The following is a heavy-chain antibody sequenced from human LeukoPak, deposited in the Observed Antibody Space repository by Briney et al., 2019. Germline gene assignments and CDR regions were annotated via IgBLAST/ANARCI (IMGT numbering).Heavy chain of an antibody. Sequence: GGSLRLSCAASGFTFSSYAMSWVRQAPGKGLAWVSTISGSGGSTYYADSVKGRFTISRDNSKNTLYLQMNSLRAEDTAVYYCAKDSSSRARPFDYWGQGTLVTVSS. V-gene: IGHV3-23*01. CDR1: GFTFSSYA. J-gene: IGHJ4*02. D-gene: IGHD6-6*01. CDR3: AKDSSSRARPFDY. CDR2: ISGSGGST.